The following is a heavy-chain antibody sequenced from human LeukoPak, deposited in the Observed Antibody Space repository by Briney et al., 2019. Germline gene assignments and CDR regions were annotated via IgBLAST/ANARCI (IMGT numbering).Heavy chain of an antibody. D-gene: IGHD2-15*01. V-gene: IGHV4-34*01. J-gene: IGHJ5*02. CDR2: IDHSGST. Sequence: SETLSLTCAVYGGFFSGYYWSWIRQPPGKGLEWIGEIDHSGSTNYNPSLKSRVTISVDTSKNQFSLKLSSVTAADTAVYYCATTSCSGGSCYRGELNWFDPWGQGTLVTVSS. CDR3: ATTSCSGGSCYRGELNWFDP. CDR1: GGFFSGYY.